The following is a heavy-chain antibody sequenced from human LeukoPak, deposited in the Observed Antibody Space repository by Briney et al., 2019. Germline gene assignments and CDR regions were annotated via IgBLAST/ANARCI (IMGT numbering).Heavy chain of an antibody. CDR3: ARNAPLDY. J-gene: IGHJ4*02. CDR1: GFTFSNYA. CDR2: IKLDGSEK. V-gene: IGHV3-7*01. Sequence: GGSLRLSCAASGFTFSNYAMDWVRQAPGKGLEWLAFIKLDGSEKYYVDSVKGRFTVSRDNAKESLYLQMNILRVEDTAVYYCARNAPLDYWGQGTLVTVSS. D-gene: IGHD2-2*01.